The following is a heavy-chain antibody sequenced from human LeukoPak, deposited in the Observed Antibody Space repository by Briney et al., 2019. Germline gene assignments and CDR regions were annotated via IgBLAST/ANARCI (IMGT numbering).Heavy chain of an antibody. CDR1: GFTFSSYA. Sequence: GGSLRLSCAASGFTFSSYAMGWVRQAPGKGLEWVSAISGSGGSTYYADSVKGRFTISRDNSKNTLYLQMNSLRAEDTAVYYCAKDQGNYYDSSGYYLPYYYYYGMDVWGQGTTVTVSS. D-gene: IGHD3-22*01. V-gene: IGHV3-23*01. J-gene: IGHJ6*02. CDR2: ISGSGGST. CDR3: AKDQGNYYDSSGYYLPYYYYYGMDV.